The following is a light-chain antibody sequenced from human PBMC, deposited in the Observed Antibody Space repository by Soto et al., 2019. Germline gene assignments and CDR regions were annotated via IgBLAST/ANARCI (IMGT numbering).Light chain of an antibody. CDR1: QSVSSY. CDR2: DAS. V-gene: IGKV3-11*01. CDR3: QQRSNWPPT. J-gene: IGKJ1*01. Sequence: EIVLTQSPATLSLSPGARATLSCRASQSVSSYLAWYQQKPGQAPRLLIYDASTRATGIPARFSGSGAGTDFTLTITRLEPEDFAVYYCQQRSNWPPTFGQGTKVEIK.